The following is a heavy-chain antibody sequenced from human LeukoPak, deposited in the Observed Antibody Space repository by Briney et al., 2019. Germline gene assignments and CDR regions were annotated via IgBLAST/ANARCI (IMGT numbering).Heavy chain of an antibody. Sequence: GGSLRLSCAASGFTFSSYAMSWVRQAPGKGLEWVSAISGSGGSTYYADSVKGRFTISRDNSKNTLYLQINSLRAEATAVYYCAKDRYDFWSGYYNDAFDIWGQGTMVTVSS. CDR1: GFTFSSYA. J-gene: IGHJ3*02. CDR3: AKDRYDFWSGYYNDAFDI. V-gene: IGHV3-23*01. D-gene: IGHD3-3*01. CDR2: ISGSGGST.